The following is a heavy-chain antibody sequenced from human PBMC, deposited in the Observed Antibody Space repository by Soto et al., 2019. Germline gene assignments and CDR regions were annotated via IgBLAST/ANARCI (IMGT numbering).Heavy chain of an antibody. V-gene: IGHV4-34*01. CDR2: INHSGST. CDR3: ARASGGYSSSWYPPGIFGY. Sequence: SETLSLTCAVYGGSFSGYYWSWIRQPPGKGLEWIGEINHSGSTNYNPSLKSRVTISVDTSKNQFSLKLSSVTAADTAVYYCARASGGYSSSWYPPGIFGYWGQGTLVTVSS. J-gene: IGHJ4*02. D-gene: IGHD6-13*01. CDR1: GGSFSGYY.